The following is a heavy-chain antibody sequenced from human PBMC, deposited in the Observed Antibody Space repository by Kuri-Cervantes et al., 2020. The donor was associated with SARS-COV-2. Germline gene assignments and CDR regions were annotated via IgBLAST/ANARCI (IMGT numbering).Heavy chain of an antibody. V-gene: IGHV3-73*01. CDR1: GFLFSASA. D-gene: IGHD3-3*02. Sequence: GGSLRLSCEVSGFLFSASAIHWVRQASGKGLEWVGRVRGKANNYATAYAASVRGRFTISRDDSKNMAYLQMNSLRAEDTAVYYCARTFMGYYYYMDVWGKGTTVTSP. CDR3: ARTFMGYYYYMDV. J-gene: IGHJ6*03. CDR2: VRGKANNYAT.